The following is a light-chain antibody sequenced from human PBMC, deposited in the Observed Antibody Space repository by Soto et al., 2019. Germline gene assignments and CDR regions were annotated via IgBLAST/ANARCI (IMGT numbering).Light chain of an antibody. CDR3: QQGHSTPYT. CDR1: QNIRTY. Sequence: DIQMTQSPYSLSASVGDSVTITCRASQNIRTYLNWYQQKPWRAPKLLIHSASALPSGVPSRFSGSGSGTEFTLTMSGLQPEDFATYYCQQGHSTPYTFGQGTKVDIK. CDR2: SAS. J-gene: IGKJ2*01. V-gene: IGKV1-39*01.